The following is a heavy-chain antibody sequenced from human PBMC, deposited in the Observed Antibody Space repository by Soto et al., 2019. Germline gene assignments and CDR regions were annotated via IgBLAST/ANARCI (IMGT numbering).Heavy chain of an antibody. D-gene: IGHD3-10*01. Sequence: QVQLVESGGGVVQPGRSLRLSCAASGFTFSSYGMHWVRQAPGKGLEWVAVIWYDGSDKYYADSVKGRFTISRDNSKNTLYLQMNSLRAEDTAVYYCARESFNYYGSGRYLDYWGQGTLVTVSS. J-gene: IGHJ4*02. CDR3: ARESFNYYGSGRYLDY. CDR2: IWYDGSDK. CDR1: GFTFSSYG. V-gene: IGHV3-33*01.